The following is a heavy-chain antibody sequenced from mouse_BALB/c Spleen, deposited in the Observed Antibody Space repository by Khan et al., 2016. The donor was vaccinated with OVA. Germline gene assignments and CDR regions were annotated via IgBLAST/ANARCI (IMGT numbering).Heavy chain of an antibody. J-gene: IGHJ3*01. V-gene: IGHV1-7*01. CDR1: GYTFTNYW. CDR2: INPSTDYT. CDR3: VSPGKTSGWLSY. Sequence: QVQLKESGAELAKPGASVKMSCKASGYTFTNYWMHWVKQRPGQGLDWIGFINPSTDYTEYNQKFKDKATLTAEKSSSTAYMQLPSLTSEDSALYYCVSPGKTSGWLSYWGQGTLVNVFA.